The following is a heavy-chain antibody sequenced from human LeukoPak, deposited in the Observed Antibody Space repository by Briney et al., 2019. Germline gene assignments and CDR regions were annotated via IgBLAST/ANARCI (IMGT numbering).Heavy chain of an antibody. CDR2: INHSGST. V-gene: IGHV4-34*01. CDR3: VTLRKRGGAFDN. J-gene: IGHJ3*02. CDR1: GGSFSGYY. Sequence: SETLSLTCAVYGGSFSGYYWSWIRQPPGKGLEWIGEINHSGSTNYNPSLKSRVTISVDTSKNQFSLKLRSVTAADTAVYYCVTLRKRGGAFDNWGQGTMVTVSS.